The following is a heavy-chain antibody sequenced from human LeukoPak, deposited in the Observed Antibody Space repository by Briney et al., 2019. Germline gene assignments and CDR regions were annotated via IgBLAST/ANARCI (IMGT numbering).Heavy chain of an antibody. CDR3: ARGGGGRWLQSLDY. D-gene: IGHD5-24*01. J-gene: IGHJ4*02. Sequence: EASVKVSCKASGYTFTSYGISWVRQAPGQGLEWMGWISAYNGNTNYAQKLQGRVTMTTDTSTSTAYMELRSLRSDDTSVYYCARGGGGRWLQSLDYWGQGTLVTVSS. V-gene: IGHV1-18*01. CDR1: GYTFTSYG. CDR2: ISAYNGNT.